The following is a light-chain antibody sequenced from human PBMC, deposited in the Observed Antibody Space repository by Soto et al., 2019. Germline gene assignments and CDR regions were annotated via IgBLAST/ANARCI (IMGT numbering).Light chain of an antibody. Sequence: EIVLTQSPGTLSLSPGERATLSCRASQSVSSSFLAWYQQKPGQAPRLLIYGASSRATGIPDRFSGSGSGTDFTLTISRLEPEDFAVYYCQQYDSSPWTFGQGTKVEIE. CDR3: QQYDSSPWT. CDR2: GAS. V-gene: IGKV3-20*01. CDR1: QSVSSSF. J-gene: IGKJ1*01.